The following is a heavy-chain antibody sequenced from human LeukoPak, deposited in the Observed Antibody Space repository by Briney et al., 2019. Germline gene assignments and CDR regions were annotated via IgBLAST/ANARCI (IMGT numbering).Heavy chain of an antibody. J-gene: IGHJ5*02. Sequence: SVKVSRMASRGTFSIYAISWVRQAPGQGLEWMGRIIPIFGTANYAQKFQGIVTITTDESTSTAYMEMNSLRSEDTAVYYRARELSTVTTLWFDPWGQGTLVTVSS. V-gene: IGHV1-69*05. CDR2: IIPIFGTA. CDR3: ARELSTVTTLWFDP. CDR1: RGTFSIYA. D-gene: IGHD4-17*01.